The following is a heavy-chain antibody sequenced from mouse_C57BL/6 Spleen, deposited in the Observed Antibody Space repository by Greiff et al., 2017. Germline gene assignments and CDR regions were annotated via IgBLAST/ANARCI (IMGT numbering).Heavy chain of an antibody. V-gene: IGHV5-6*01. CDR1: GFTFSSYG. D-gene: IGHD2-10*02. CDR3: ARSPPYGNYGYWYFDV. J-gene: IGHJ1*03. Sequence: EVQLVESGGDLVKPGGSLKLSCAASGFTFSSYGMSWVRQTPDKRLEWVATISRGGSYTYYPDSVKGRFTISSDNAKNTLYLQMSSLKSEDTAMYYCARSPPYGNYGYWYFDVWGTGTTVTVSS. CDR2: ISRGGSYT.